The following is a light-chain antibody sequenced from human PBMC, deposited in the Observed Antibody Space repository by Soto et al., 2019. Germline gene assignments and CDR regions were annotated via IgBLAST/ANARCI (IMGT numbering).Light chain of an antibody. Sequence: EIVLIQSPATLSLSPGERATLSCRASQSVGSYLAWYQHKPGQAPRLLISDASNRATGIPARFSGSGSETDFTLTISSLEPEDSAVYYCLPRSNGPSLTFGGETKVYIK. CDR3: LPRSNGPSLT. CDR1: QSVGSY. J-gene: IGKJ4*01. CDR2: DAS. V-gene: IGKV3-11*01.